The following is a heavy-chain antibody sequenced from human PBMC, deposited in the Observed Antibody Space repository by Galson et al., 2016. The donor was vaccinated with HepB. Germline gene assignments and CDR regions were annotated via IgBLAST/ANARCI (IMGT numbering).Heavy chain of an antibody. CDR2: ILFDGSHK. CDR1: GFTFSYHG. CDR3: AKGEAASSWYAPFDY. Sequence: SLRLSCAASGFTFSYHGMHWVRQAPGKGLEWVAIILFDGSHKYYGDSVSGRFTISRDNSKKTLYLQMNSLRADDTAVYYCAKGEAASSWYAPFDYWGQGTLVTVSA. V-gene: IGHV3-30*18. D-gene: IGHD6-13*01. J-gene: IGHJ4*02.